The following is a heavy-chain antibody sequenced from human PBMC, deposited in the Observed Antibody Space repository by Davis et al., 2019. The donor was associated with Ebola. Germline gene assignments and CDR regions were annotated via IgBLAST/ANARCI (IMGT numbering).Heavy chain of an antibody. CDR2: IYHSGST. V-gene: IGHV4-39*07. Sequence: MPAGSLRLSCPVSADSISSSSYYWGWIRQPPGKGLEWIGSIYHSGSTYYNPSPKSRVTISVDTSKNQFSLKLSSVTAADTAVYYCARDRLVTTIYGWFDPWGQGTLVTVSS. CDR1: ADSISSSSYY. J-gene: IGHJ5*02. D-gene: IGHD2-21*02. CDR3: ARDRLVTTIYGWFDP.